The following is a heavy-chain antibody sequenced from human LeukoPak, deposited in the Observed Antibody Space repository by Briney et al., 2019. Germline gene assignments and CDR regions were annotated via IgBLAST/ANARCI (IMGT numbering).Heavy chain of an antibody. V-gene: IGHV3-30*04. CDR1: GFTFSSYA. CDR3: AELGITMIGGV. J-gene: IGHJ6*04. D-gene: IGHD3-10*02. Sequence: PGGSLRLSCAASGFTFSSYAMSWVRQAPGKGLEWVALISYDGSNKYYADSVKARFIISRDNSKNTVYLQMNSLRAEDTAVYYCAELGITMIGGVWGKGTTVTISS. CDR2: ISYDGSNK.